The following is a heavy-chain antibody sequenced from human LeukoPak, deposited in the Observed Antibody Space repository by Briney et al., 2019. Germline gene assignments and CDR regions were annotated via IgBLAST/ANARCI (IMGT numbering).Heavy chain of an antibody. Sequence: PRGSPRLSSAPSGFTFSSYAMNWVRQAPGQGLEWVSGMSNSGGSTYYADTVKGRFTISTDNSKNTLDLQMNSLGAEDTAVYYCAKETSRAFDYWGQGTLVTVSS. V-gene: IGHV3-23*01. CDR3: AKETSRAFDY. CDR2: MSNSGGST. D-gene: IGHD2-2*01. CDR1: GFTFSSYA. J-gene: IGHJ4*02.